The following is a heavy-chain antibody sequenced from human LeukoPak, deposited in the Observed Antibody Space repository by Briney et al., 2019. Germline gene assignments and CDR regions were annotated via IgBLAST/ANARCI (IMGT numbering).Heavy chain of an antibody. CDR1: GGSISNYY. D-gene: IGHD5-12*01. Sequence: SETLSLTCTVSGGSISNYYWSWVRQPAGTGLEWIGRIYASGSTNYHPSLQSRVTMSIDTSKNQFSLKLNSVTAADTAVYYCARATREAEEAYYFDYWGQGTLVTVSS. CDR3: ARATREAEEAYYFDY. V-gene: IGHV4-4*07. J-gene: IGHJ4*02. CDR2: IYASGST.